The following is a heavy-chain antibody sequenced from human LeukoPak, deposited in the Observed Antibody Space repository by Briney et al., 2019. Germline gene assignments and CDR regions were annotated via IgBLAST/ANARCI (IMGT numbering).Heavy chain of an antibody. D-gene: IGHD6-13*01. CDR2: IYYSGNT. V-gene: IGHV4-59*01. CDR3: ARDSSSWSGWFDP. Sequence: SETLSLTCTVSGGSISSYFWSWIRQPPGKGLEWIVYIYYSGNTNYNPSLKSRVTISVEMSKNQFSLKLSSVTAADTAVYYCARDSSSWSGWFDPWGQGTLVTVSS. J-gene: IGHJ5*02. CDR1: GGSISSYF.